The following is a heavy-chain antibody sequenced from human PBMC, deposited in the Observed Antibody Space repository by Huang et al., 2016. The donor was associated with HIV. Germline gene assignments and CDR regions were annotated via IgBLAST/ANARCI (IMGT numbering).Heavy chain of an antibody. CDR2: INPSEST. Sequence: QVQLQQWGAGLLRPSEPLSLTCAVYGGSFSGYYGTWIRQPPGKGLEWIGEINPSESTNYNPSLKSRVTSSVDTSRNQFSLTLTSVTAADTAVYYCARGQGGYYYYYMDVWGKGTTVTVSS. CDR1: GGSFSGYY. J-gene: IGHJ6*03. CDR3: ARGQGGYYYYYMDV. V-gene: IGHV4-34*01.